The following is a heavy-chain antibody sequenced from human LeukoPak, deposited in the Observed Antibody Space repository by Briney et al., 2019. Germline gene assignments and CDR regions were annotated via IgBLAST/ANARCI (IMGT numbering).Heavy chain of an antibody. CDR3: ARVHGDYVPAWFDP. CDR1: GGSISSGGYS. Sequence: SQTLSLTCAVSGGSISSGGYSWSWIRQPPGKGLEGVGYIYHSGSTYYNPSLKSRVTIAVDRSKNQFSLKLSSVTAADTAVYYCARVHGDYVPAWFDPWGQGTLVTVSS. V-gene: IGHV4-30-2*01. CDR2: IYHSGST. D-gene: IGHD4-17*01. J-gene: IGHJ5*02.